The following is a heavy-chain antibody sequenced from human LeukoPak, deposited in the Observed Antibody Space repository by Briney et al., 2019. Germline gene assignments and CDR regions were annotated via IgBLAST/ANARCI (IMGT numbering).Heavy chain of an antibody. CDR2: IYYSGST. J-gene: IGHJ4*02. CDR1: GGSISSYY. Sequence: SETLSLTCTVSGGSISSYYCSWIRQPPGKGLEWIGYIYYSGSTNYNPSLKSRVTISVDTSKNQFSLKLSSVTAADTAVYYCARGYSGYDRYFDYWGQRTVVTVSS. D-gene: IGHD5-12*01. V-gene: IGHV4-59*08. CDR3: ARGYSGYDRYFDY.